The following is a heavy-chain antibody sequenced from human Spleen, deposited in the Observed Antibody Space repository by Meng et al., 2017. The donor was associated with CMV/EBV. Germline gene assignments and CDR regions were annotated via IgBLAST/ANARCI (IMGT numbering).Heavy chain of an antibody. CDR2: ISGSGGNT. CDR1: GFTFRSYA. CDR3: AKVRLGELSTLDY. V-gene: IGHV3-23*01. D-gene: IGHD3-16*02. J-gene: IGHJ4*02. Sequence: AASGFTFRSYAMGWVRQAPGKGLEWVSTISGSGGNTYYADSVKGRFTISRDNSKNTLSVQMNSLRAEDTAVYYCAKVRLGELSTLDYWGQGTLVTVSS.